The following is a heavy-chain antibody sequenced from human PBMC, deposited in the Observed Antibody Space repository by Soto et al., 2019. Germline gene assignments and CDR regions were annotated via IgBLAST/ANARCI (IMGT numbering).Heavy chain of an antibody. CDR3: ARAHYYGSGSYYSFDY. CDR2: IIPIFGTA. D-gene: IGHD3-10*01. Sequence: SVKVSCKASGGTFSSYAISWVRQAPGQGLEWMGGIIPIFGTANYAQKFQGRVTITADESTSTAYMELSSLRSEDTAVYYCARAHYYGSGSYYSFDYWGQGTLVTVYS. V-gene: IGHV1-69*13. J-gene: IGHJ4*02. CDR1: GGTFSSYA.